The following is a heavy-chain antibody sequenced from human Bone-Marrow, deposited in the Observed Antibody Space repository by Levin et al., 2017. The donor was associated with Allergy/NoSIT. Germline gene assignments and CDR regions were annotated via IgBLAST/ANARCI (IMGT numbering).Heavy chain of an antibody. V-gene: IGHV3-53*01. CDR2: IYSSGTT. CDR1: GFTVSNNY. Sequence: GGSLRLSCAASGFTVSNNYMSWVRQAPGKGLEWVSLIYSSGTTNYADSVKGRFTISRDKSKNTLYLQMNSLRVEDTAVDYCARDASAIAVAGGKIWGQGTMVTVSS. CDR3: ARDASAIAVAGGKI. J-gene: IGHJ3*02. D-gene: IGHD6-19*01.